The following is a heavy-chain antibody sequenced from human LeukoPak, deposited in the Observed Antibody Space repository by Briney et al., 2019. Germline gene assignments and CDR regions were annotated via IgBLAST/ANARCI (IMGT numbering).Heavy chain of an antibody. Sequence: PSETLSLTCAVYGGSFSGYYWSWIRQPPGKGLEWIGEINHSGSTNYNPSLKSRVTISVDTSKNQFSLKLSSVTAADTAVYYCARPRGEYSSSWYNAFDIWGQGTMVTVSS. D-gene: IGHD6-13*01. CDR1: GGSFSGYY. CDR3: ARPRGEYSSSWYNAFDI. V-gene: IGHV4-34*01. CDR2: INHSGST. J-gene: IGHJ3*02.